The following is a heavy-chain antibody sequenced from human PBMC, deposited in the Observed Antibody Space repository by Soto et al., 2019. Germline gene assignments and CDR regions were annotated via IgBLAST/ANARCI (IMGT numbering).Heavy chain of an antibody. Sequence: QVQLVESGGGVVQPGRSLRLSCAASGFTFSSYDMHWVRQAPGKGLEWVVVISYDGSNKYYADSVKGRFTMSRDNSKKTLYLTMNRLRTEDTTVYYCGRGFGSGSLYGMDVWGQGTTVTVSS. CDR2: ISYDGSNK. CDR1: GFTFSSYD. CDR3: GRGFGSGSLYGMDV. D-gene: IGHD3-10*01. J-gene: IGHJ6*02. V-gene: IGHV3-30*03.